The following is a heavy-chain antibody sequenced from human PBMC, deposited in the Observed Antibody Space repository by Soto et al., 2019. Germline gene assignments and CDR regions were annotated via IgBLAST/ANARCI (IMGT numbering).Heavy chain of an antibody. J-gene: IGHJ4*02. CDR3: ARPAGPFDY. Sequence: GGSLRLSCTVSGFTFRSFAMHWVRQAPGKGLEWLALVSFDGRNKYYADSVKGRFTISRDNSNSTVFLQMTGLRSEDTGVYYCARPAGPFDYWGQGTLVTVSS. V-gene: IGHV3-30*04. CDR1: GFTFRSFA. CDR2: VSFDGRNK.